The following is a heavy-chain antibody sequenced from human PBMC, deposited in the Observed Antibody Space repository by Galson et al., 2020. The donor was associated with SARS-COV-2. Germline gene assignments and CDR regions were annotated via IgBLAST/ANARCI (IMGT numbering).Heavy chain of an antibody. CDR1: GFTFSSYS. CDR2: ISSSSSYI. CDR3: ARDKGFGPFDP. J-gene: IGHJ5*02. D-gene: IGHD3-10*01. Sequence: GESLKISCAASGFTFSSYSMNWVRQAPGKGLEWVSSISSSSSYIYYADSVKGRFTISRDNAKNSLYLQMNSLRAEDTAVYYCARDKGFGPFDPWGQGTLVTVSS. V-gene: IGHV3-21*01.